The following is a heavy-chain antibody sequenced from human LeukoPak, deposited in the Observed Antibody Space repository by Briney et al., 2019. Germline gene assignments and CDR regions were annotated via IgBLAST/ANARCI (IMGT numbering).Heavy chain of an antibody. CDR1: GGSTSSYY. CDR2: IHYTGST. Sequence: SETLSLTCTVSGGSTSSYYWSWIRQPPGKGLEWIGSIHYTGSTYYNPSLESRVTVSVDTSKNQFSLKLSSVTAADTAVYYCARLGWLYGSESMNWFDPWGQGTLVTVSS. V-gene: IGHV4-59*05. D-gene: IGHD3-10*01. CDR3: ARLGWLYGSESMNWFDP. J-gene: IGHJ5*02.